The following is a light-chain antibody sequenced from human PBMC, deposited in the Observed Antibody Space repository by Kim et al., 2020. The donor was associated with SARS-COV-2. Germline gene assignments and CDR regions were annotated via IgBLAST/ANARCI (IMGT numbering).Light chain of an antibody. CDR2: MAS. J-gene: IGKJ1*01. CDR1: QSINSA. CDR3: QQYNSYPWT. V-gene: IGKV1-5*03. Sequence: AFVGDKVTNTCRASQSINSALAWYQQKPGKAPKLLIYMASSLESGVPSRFSGSGSGTEFTLTISSLQPDDFATYYCQQYNSYPWTFGQGTKVDIK.